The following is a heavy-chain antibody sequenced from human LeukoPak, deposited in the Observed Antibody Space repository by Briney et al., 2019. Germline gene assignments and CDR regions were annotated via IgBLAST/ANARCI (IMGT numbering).Heavy chain of an antibody. CDR2: FDPEDGET. J-gene: IGHJ6*04. D-gene: IGHD5-18*01. CDR1: GYTLTELS. Sequence: ASVKVSCKVSGYTLTELSMHWVRQAPGNGLEWMGGFDPEDGETIYTQKFQGRVTMTEDTSTDTAYMELSSLRSEDTAVYYCATELRYSYGYPNYYYGMDVWGKGTTVTVSS. V-gene: IGHV1-24*01. CDR3: ATELRYSYGYPNYYYGMDV.